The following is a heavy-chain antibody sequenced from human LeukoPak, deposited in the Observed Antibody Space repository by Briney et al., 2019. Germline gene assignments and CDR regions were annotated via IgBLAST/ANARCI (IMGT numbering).Heavy chain of an antibody. J-gene: IGHJ4*02. CDR2: ISAYNGNT. D-gene: IGHD2-2*01. CDR3: ARERDPVRYCSSTSCYGGENY. Sequence: ASVKVSCKASGYTFTSYGISWVRQAPGQGLEWMGWISAYNGNTNYAQKLQGRVTMTTDTSTSTAYMELRSLRSDDTTVYYCARERDPVRYCSSTSCYGGENYWGQGTLVTVSS. V-gene: IGHV1-18*01. CDR1: GYTFTSYG.